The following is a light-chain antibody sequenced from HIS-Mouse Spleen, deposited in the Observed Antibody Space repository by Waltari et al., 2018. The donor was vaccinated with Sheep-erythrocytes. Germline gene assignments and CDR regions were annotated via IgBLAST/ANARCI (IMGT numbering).Light chain of an antibody. Sequence: QSALTQPASVSGSPGQSITISCTGTSSDVGRYNLASWYQQHPGQAPKLMIYEGSKRPSGVSNRFSGSKSGNTASLTISGLQAEDEADYYCCSYAGSSTPWVFGGGTKLTVL. CDR1: SSDVGRYNL. J-gene: IGLJ3*02. CDR2: EGS. CDR3: CSYAGSSTPWV. V-gene: IGLV2-23*01.